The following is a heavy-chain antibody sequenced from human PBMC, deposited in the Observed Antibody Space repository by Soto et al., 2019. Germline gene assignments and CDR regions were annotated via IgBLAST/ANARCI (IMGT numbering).Heavy chain of an antibody. V-gene: IGHV1-8*01. CDR1: GYTFTSYD. D-gene: IGHD7-27*01. CDR2: MSSSSGHT. Sequence: SVKVSCKASGYTFTSYDFNWVRQATGQGPEWMGWMSSSSGHTGYAQKFQGRVTMTRNTSISTAYMELSSLRSDDTAVYYCARGPPKWGFDYWGQGVLVTV. J-gene: IGHJ4*02. CDR3: ARGPPKWGFDY.